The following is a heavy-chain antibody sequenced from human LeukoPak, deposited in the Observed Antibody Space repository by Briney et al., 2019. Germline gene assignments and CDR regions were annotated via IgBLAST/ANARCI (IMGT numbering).Heavy chain of an antibody. Sequence: GGSLRLSCAASGFTFSSYSMNWVRQAPGKGLEWVSYISSSSSTIYYADSVKGRFTISRDNAKNSLYLQMNSLRAEDTAVYYCARGGETGDRFLYYYYYMDVWGKGTTVTVPS. V-gene: IGHV3-48*01. CDR3: ARGGETGDRFLYYYYYMDV. CDR2: ISSSSSTI. D-gene: IGHD7-27*01. J-gene: IGHJ6*03. CDR1: GFTFSSYS.